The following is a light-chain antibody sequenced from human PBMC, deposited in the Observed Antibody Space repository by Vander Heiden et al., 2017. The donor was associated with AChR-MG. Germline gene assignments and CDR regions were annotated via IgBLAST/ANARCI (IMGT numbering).Light chain of an antibody. V-gene: IGLV3-21*04. CDR3: QVWDSSSDHV. J-gene: IGLJ1*01. CDR2: YDS. CDR1: NMGSKI. Sequence: SYVLPQPPSVSVAPGKTARITCGGNNMGSKIVHWYQQKPGQAPVLVIYYDSDRPSGIPERFSGSNSGNTATLTISRVEAGDEADYYCQVWDSSSDHVFGTGTKVTVL.